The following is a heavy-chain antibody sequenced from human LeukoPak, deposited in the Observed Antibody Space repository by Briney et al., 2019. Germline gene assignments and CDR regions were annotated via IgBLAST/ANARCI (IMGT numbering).Heavy chain of an antibody. J-gene: IGHJ6*02. Sequence: PSETLSLTCAVYGGSFSGYYWSWIRQPPGKGLEWIGEINHSGSTNYNPSLKSRVTISVDTSKNQFSLKLSSVTAADTAVYYCAGRGNYYYGMDVWGQGTTVTVSS. CDR3: AGRGNYYYGMDV. CDR1: GGSFSGYY. CDR2: INHSGST. V-gene: IGHV4-34*01.